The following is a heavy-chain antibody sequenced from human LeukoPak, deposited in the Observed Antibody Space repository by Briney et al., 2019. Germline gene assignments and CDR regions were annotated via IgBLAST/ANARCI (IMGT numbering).Heavy chain of an antibody. Sequence: GGSLRLSCAASGFTFSNYAMSWVRQAPGKGLEWVSVISGSGATTDYADSVMGRFTISRDNSKNTLYLQLDSLRAEDTAVYFCAKGLWGAYYYGMDVWGQGTTVTVPS. CDR3: AKGLWGAYYYGMDV. CDR2: ISGSGATT. CDR1: GFTFSNYA. V-gene: IGHV3-23*01. J-gene: IGHJ6*02. D-gene: IGHD3-16*01.